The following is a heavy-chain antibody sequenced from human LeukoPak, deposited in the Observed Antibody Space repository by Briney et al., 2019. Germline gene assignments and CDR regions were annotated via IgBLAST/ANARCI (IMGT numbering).Heavy chain of an antibody. D-gene: IGHD6-13*01. CDR1: GFTFSSYG. CDR2: ISYDGSKK. Sequence: PGGSLRLSCAASGFTFSSYGMHWVRQAPGKGLEWVPVISYDGSKKYYADSVKGRFAISRDNSKNTLYLQVNSLRAEDTAVYYCSKDRAAATYYYGMDVWGQGTTVTVSS. CDR3: SKDRAAATYYYGMDV. V-gene: IGHV3-30*18. J-gene: IGHJ6*02.